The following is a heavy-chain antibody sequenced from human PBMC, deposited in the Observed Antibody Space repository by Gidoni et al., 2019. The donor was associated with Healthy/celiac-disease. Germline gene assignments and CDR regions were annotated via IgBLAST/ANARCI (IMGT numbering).Heavy chain of an antibody. CDR2: ISSSSSPI. D-gene: IGHD1-26*01. CDR1: GFTFSSYS. Sequence: EVQLVESAGGLVEPGGSLGPTCAASGFTFSSYSMHWVRQAPGRGLDWFSYISSSSSPIYYADSVKGRFTISRDNAKNSLYLQTTSLGDEDTAVYNCARVKGGLTFDYWGQGTLVTVSS. J-gene: IGHJ4*02. V-gene: IGHV3-48*02. CDR3: ARVKGGLTFDY.